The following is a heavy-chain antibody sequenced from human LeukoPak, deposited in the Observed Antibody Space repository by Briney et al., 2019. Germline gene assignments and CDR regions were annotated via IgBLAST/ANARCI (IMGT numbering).Heavy chain of an antibody. CDR2: ISGGGGST. Sequence: PGGSLRLSCAASGFTFSSYAMSWVRQAPGKGLEWVSAISGGGGSTYYADSVKGRFTISRDNSKNTLYLQMNSPRAEDTAVYYCASPYYDFWSGYYTGKIGIDYWGQGTLVTVSS. CDR3: ASPYYDFWSGYYTGKIGIDY. V-gene: IGHV3-23*01. CDR1: GFTFSSYA. D-gene: IGHD3-3*01. J-gene: IGHJ4*02.